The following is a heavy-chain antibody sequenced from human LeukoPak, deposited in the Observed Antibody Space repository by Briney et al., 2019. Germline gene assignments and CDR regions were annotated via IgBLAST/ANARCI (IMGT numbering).Heavy chain of an antibody. V-gene: IGHV3-23*01. D-gene: IGHD2-2*01. CDR3: AKDRSCTSTSCDLNWFDP. Sequence: PGRSLRLSCAASGFTFSSYAMSWVRQAPGKGLEWVSAISGSGGSTYYADSVKGRFTMSRDNSMDTLYLQMHSLRAEDTAVYYCAKDRSCTSTSCDLNWFDPWGQGTLVTVSS. CDR2: ISGSGGST. J-gene: IGHJ5*02. CDR1: GFTFSSYA.